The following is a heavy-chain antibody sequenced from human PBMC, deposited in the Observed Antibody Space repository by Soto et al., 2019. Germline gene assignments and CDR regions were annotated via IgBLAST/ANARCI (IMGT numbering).Heavy chain of an antibody. J-gene: IGHJ4*02. Sequence: EVQLLESGGGFVQPGESLRLSCAASGFTFSLSAMSWVRQAPGRGLEWVSSISGGGGSTEYAHSVKGRFTISRDNSKDTVHLQMNSLRAEDTAVYYFAKGPEYDILTGCDYWGQGALVTVSS. D-gene: IGHD3-9*01. V-gene: IGHV3-23*01. CDR2: ISGGGGST. CDR3: AKGPEYDILTGCDY. CDR1: GFTFSLSA.